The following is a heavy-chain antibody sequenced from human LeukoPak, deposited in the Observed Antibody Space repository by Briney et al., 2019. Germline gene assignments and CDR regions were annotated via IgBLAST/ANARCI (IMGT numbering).Heavy chain of an antibody. J-gene: IGHJ4*02. D-gene: IGHD3-22*01. CDR1: GGSISSYY. Sequence: KPSETLSLTCTVSGGSISSYYWSWLRPPPGKGLEWIGYISYSGSTNYNPSLKSRVTISVDTSKNQFSLKLRSVTAADTAVYYCARHGSDYSFDYWGQGTLVTVSS. CDR2: ISYSGST. CDR3: ARHGSDYSFDY. V-gene: IGHV4-59*08.